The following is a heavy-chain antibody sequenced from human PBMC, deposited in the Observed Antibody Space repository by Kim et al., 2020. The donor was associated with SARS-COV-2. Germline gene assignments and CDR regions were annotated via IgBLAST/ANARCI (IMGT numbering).Heavy chain of an antibody. J-gene: IGHJ4*02. V-gene: IGHV4-34*13. CDR3: ARGRGDGVAVAGTFDY. D-gene: IGHD6-19*01. Sequence: SLKSRVTIAVDTSKNQFSLKLSSGTAAATAVYYCARGRGDGVAVAGTFDYWGQGTLVTVSS.